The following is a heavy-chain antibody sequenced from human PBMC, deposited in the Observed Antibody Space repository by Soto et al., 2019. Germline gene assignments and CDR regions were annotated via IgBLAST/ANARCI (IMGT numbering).Heavy chain of an antibody. CDR2: IYYSGST. J-gene: IGHJ4*02. CDR3: ARAVSEYSSSSGYFDY. D-gene: IGHD6-6*01. V-gene: IGHV4-59*01. Sequence: NPSETLSLTCTVSGGSISSYYWSWIRQPPGKGLEWIGYIYYSGSTNYNPSLKSRVTISVDTSKNQFSLKLSSVTAADTAVYYCARAVSEYSSSSGYFDYWGQGTLVTVSS. CDR1: GGSISSYY.